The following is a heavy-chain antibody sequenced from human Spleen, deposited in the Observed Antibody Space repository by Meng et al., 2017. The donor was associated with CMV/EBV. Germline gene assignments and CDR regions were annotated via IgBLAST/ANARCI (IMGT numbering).Heavy chain of an antibody. CDR2: IIPVFGTA. CDR3: ARVYCSSTSCYKPYNWFDP. CDR1: FSSYA. D-gene: IGHD2-2*02. V-gene: IGHV1-69*05. J-gene: IGHJ5*02. Sequence: FSSYAISWVRQAPGQGLEWMGGIIPVFGTANYAQKFQGRVTITTDESTSTAYMELSSLRSEDTAAYYCARVYCSSTSCYKPYNWFDPWGQGTLVTVSS.